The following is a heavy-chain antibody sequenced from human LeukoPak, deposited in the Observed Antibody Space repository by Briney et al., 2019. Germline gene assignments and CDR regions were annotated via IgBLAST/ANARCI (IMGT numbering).Heavy chain of an antibody. CDR1: GGTVNSGTYY. Sequence: SETLSLTCTVSGGTVNSGTYYWSWIRQPAGKGLEWIGRIYANGGTNYNPSLKGRLTISIDTSKNQFSLRLSSVTAADTAIYYCARDFNRFDPWGQGTLVAVSS. CDR2: IYANGGT. V-gene: IGHV4-61*02. J-gene: IGHJ5*02. CDR3: ARDFNRFDP.